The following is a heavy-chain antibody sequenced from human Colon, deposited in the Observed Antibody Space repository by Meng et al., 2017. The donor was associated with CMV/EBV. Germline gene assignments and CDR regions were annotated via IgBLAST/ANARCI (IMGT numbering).Heavy chain of an antibody. V-gene: IGHV4-59*01. Sequence: QGQLQDSGPGRLKPSGTLSLTCIVSGGSISGYYWNWIRQSLGKGLEWIGYIYYKGGNGGTYYNPSLKSRVTMSVDTSKNQFSLKMTPVTAADTAVYYCVRDKSNRLDFWGQGTLVTVSS. CDR2: IYYKGGNGGT. D-gene: IGHD1-14*01. CDR1: GGSISGYY. CDR3: VRDKSNRLDF. J-gene: IGHJ4*02.